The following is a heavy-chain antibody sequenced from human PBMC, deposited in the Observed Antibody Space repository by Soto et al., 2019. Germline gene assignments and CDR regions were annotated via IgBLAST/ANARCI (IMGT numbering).Heavy chain of an antibody. CDR2: ISYSGYT. D-gene: IGHD1-26*01. Sequence: PSETLSLTCSVSGGSISTSDYYWSWIRQPPGKGLEWIGDISYSGYTYYNPSLKSRVTISVDTSKNQFSLRLYSVTAADTVVYYCARRKWARNGDYYFDYWGQGALVTVSS. V-gene: IGHV4-39*01. CDR3: ARRKWARNGDYYFDY. J-gene: IGHJ4*02. CDR1: GGSISTSDYY.